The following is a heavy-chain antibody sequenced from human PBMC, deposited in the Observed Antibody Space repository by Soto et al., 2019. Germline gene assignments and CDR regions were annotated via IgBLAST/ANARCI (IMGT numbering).Heavy chain of an antibody. V-gene: IGHV4-34*01. CDR2: INHSGST. D-gene: IGHD3-9*01. Sequence: PSETLSLTCAVYGVSFSGYYWSWIRQPPGKGLEWIGEINHSGSTNYNPSLKSRVTISVDTSRSQFSLKLNSVTAADSAVYFCARLEGLATISYYFDFWGPGALVTVSS. J-gene: IGHJ4*02. CDR3: ARLEGLATISYYFDF. CDR1: GVSFSGYY.